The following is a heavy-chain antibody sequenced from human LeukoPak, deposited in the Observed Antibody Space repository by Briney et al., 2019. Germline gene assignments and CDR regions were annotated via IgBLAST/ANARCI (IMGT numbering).Heavy chain of an antibody. Sequence: EASVKVSCKASGGTFSSYAISWERQAPGQGLEWMGGIIPIFGTANYAQKFQGRVTITADESTSTAYMELSSLRSEDTAVYYCARDVVEWEPNNWFDPWGQGTLVTVSS. J-gene: IGHJ5*02. D-gene: IGHD1-26*01. CDR2: IIPIFGTA. V-gene: IGHV1-69*13. CDR1: GGTFSSYA. CDR3: ARDVVEWEPNNWFDP.